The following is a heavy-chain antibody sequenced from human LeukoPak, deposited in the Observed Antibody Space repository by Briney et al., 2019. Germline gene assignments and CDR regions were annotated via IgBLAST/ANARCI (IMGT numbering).Heavy chain of an antibody. Sequence: GGSLRLSCAASGFTFSTYAMSRVRQAPGKGLEWVSGISGSGGSTYYADSVKGRFTISRDNSKNTLYLQMNSLRAEDTAVYYCAKTDRVYDYWGQGTLVTVSS. D-gene: IGHD6-13*01. CDR1: GFTFSTYA. J-gene: IGHJ4*02. CDR3: AKTDRVYDY. CDR2: ISGSGGST. V-gene: IGHV3-23*01.